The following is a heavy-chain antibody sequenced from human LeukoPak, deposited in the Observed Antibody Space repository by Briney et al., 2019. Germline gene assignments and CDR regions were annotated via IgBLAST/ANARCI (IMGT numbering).Heavy chain of an antibody. J-gene: IGHJ3*02. CDR3: ARDLPYPMDAFDI. CDR1: GGSISSYY. V-gene: IGHV4-4*07. Sequence: SGTLSLTCTVSGGSISSYYWSWIRQPAGKGLEWIGRIYPSGNTNYNPSLKSRVTMSLDTSKNQFSLKLSSVTAADTAVFYCARDLPYPMDAFDIWGQGTMVTVSS. CDR2: IYPSGNT.